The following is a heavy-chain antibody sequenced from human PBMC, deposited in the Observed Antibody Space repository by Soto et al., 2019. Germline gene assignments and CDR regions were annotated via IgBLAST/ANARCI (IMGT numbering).Heavy chain of an antibody. CDR2: ISYDGSNK. V-gene: IGHV3-30*18. J-gene: IGHJ6*02. D-gene: IGHD2-15*01. Sequence: GGSLRLSCAASGFTFSSYGMHWVRKAPGKGLEWVAVISYDGSNKYYADSVKGRFTISRDNSKNTLYLQMNSLRAEDTAVYYCAKGVGVGTYYYYGMDVWGQGTTVTVSS. CDR3: AKGVGVGTYYYYGMDV. CDR1: GFTFSSYG.